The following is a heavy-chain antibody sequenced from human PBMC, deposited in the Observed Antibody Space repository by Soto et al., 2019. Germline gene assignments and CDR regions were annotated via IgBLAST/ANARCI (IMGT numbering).Heavy chain of an antibody. V-gene: IGHV4-59*01. CDR2: IYYSGTT. CDR1: GGSISTYY. D-gene: IGHD6-19*01. CDR3: AREGYSSGWHET. Sequence: SETLSLTCSVSGGSISTYYWTWIRQPPGKGLEWIGYIYYSGTTNYNPSLTSRVTISVSMSKNQFSLKLRSVTAADTAVYYCAREGYSSGWHETWGQGTLVTVSS. J-gene: IGHJ5*02.